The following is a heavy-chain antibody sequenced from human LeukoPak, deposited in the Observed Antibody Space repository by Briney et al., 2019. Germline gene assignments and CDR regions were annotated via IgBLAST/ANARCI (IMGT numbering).Heavy chain of an antibody. CDR1: GFTFDDYG. Sequence: GGSLRLSCAASGFTFDDYGMSWVRQAPGKGLEWVSGIKWNGGSTGYADSVKGRFTISRDNAKNSLYLQMNSLRAEDTALYYCARNSGAGYYFYMDVWGKGTAVTISS. CDR3: ARNSGAGYYFYMDV. V-gene: IGHV3-20*04. D-gene: IGHD3-10*01. CDR2: IKWNGGST. J-gene: IGHJ6*03.